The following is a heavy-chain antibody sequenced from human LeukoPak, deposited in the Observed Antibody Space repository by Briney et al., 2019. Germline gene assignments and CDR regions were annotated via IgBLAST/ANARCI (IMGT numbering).Heavy chain of an antibody. CDR1: GFTFSTHW. J-gene: IGHJ3*01. Sequence: GGPLRLSCAASGFTFSTHWTSWVRQAPGKGLDWVANIKEDGSEKYYVDSVKGRFTISRDNAKNSLYLQMNSLRAEDTAMYYCARYCGGDCYTPHDAFDVWGQGTLVTVSS. D-gene: IGHD2-21*02. V-gene: IGHV3-7*05. CDR2: IKEDGSEK. CDR3: ARYCGGDCYTPHDAFDV.